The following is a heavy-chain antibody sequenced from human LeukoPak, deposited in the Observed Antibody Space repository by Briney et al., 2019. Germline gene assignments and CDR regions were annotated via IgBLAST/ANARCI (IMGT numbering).Heavy chain of an antibody. CDR3: ARDPSRLYSSSWYTEDWFDP. CDR1: GFTFDDYA. V-gene: IGHV3-9*01. Sequence: GGSLRLSCAASGFTFDDYAMHWVRQAPGKGLEWVSGISWNSGSIGYADSVKGRFTISRDNAKNSLYLQMNSLRAEDTAVYYCARDPSRLYSSSWYTEDWFDPWGQGTLVTVSS. D-gene: IGHD6-13*01. J-gene: IGHJ5*02. CDR2: ISWNSGSI.